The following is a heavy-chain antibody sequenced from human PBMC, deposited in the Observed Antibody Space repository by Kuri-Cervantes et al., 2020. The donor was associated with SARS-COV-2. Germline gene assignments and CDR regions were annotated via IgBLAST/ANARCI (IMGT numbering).Heavy chain of an antibody. V-gene: IGHV3-30*02. CDR2: IRYDGSNK. J-gene: IGHJ5*02. Sequence: GASLKISCAASGFPFSRYGLHWVRQAAGKGLEWVAFIRYDGSNKYYADSVKGRFTISRDNSKNTLYLQMNSLRAEDTAVYYFAKSVPVWQQPPYNWFDPWGQGTLVTVSS. CDR1: GFPFSRYG. CDR3: AKSVPVWQQPPYNWFDP. D-gene: IGHD6-13*01.